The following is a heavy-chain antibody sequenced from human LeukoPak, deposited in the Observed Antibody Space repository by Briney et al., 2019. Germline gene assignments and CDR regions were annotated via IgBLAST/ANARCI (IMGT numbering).Heavy chain of an antibody. V-gene: IGHV1-69*05. CDR3: ARDRGDILSGLYMDV. CDR2: IIPIFGTA. CDR1: GGTFSSYA. J-gene: IGHJ6*03. Sequence: SVKVSCKASGGTFSSYAISWVRQAPGQGLEWMGGIIPIFGTANYAQKFQGRVTMTTDTSTSTASMELRSLRSDDTAVYYCARDRGDILSGLYMDVWGKGTTVTVSS. D-gene: IGHD3-9*01.